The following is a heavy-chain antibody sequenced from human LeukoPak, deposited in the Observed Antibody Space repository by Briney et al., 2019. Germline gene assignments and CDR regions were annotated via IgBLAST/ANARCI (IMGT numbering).Heavy chain of an antibody. D-gene: IGHD1-26*01. CDR1: GFTFSTYW. J-gene: IGHJ4*02. V-gene: IGHV3-7*05. CDR2: IKEDGSER. CDR3: ARDRGVVGNYDY. Sequence: GRSLRLSCAASGFTFSTYWMSWVRQAPGKGLEWVANIKEDGSERYHVDSVKGRFSISRDNAKNSLYLQMNSLRADDTAVYYCARDRGVVGNYDYWGQGTLVTVSS.